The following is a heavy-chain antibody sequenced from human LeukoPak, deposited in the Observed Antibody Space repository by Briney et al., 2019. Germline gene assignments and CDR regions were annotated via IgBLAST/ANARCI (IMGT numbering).Heavy chain of an antibody. J-gene: IGHJ4*02. CDR2: INYNGAIT. CDR3: ARDRLGPSFSVSHFDL. V-gene: IGHV3-20*04. CDR1: GFTFVDYG. D-gene: IGHD3-3*02. Sequence: GGSLRLSCATSGFTFVDYGLSWVRRAPGKGLEWLSAINYNGAITDYADSVKGRFTISRDNAKNSLYLRMNSLRAEDTAVYYCARDRLGPSFSVSHFDLWGQGTLVTVSS.